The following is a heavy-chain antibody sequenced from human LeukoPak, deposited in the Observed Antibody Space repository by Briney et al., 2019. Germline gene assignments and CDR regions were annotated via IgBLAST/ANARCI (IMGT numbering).Heavy chain of an antibody. CDR1: GYSISSGYY. CDR2: IYHSGST. V-gene: IGHV4-38-2*02. Sequence: SETLSLTCTVSGYSISSGYYWGWIRQPPGKGLEWIGSIYHSGSTYYNPSLKSRVTISVDTSKNQFSLKLSSVTAADTAVYYCATPGAMIRGVRGYFDYWGQGTLVTVSS. CDR3: ATPGAMIRGVRGYFDY. D-gene: IGHD3-10*01. J-gene: IGHJ4*02.